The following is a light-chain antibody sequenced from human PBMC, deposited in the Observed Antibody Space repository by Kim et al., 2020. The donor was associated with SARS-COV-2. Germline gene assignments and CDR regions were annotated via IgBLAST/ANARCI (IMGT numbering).Light chain of an antibody. CDR1: QSVSSN. CDR3: QQYNNWPPYT. Sequence: EIVMTQSPDTLSVSPGERATLSCRASQSVSSNLAWYQQKPGQAPRLLMYGASTRATGIPARFSGSGSGTEFTLTISSLQSEDFAVYFCQQYNNWPPYTFGQGTKLEI. V-gene: IGKV3-15*01. CDR2: GAS. J-gene: IGKJ2*01.